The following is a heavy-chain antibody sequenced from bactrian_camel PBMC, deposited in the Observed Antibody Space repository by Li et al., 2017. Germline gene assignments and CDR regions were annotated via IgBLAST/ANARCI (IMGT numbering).Heavy chain of an antibody. D-gene: IGHD6*01. CDR1: GYTYSSYC. V-gene: IGHV3S1*01. Sequence: HVQLVESGGGSVQAGGSLRLSCAASGYTYSSYCMGWFRQAPGKEREGVAAIYSGGTGTYYADSVKGRFTISQDNAKNTLYLQMNSLQPVDTAMYYCAARWNGGSWYDVLQETWWSYWGQGTQVTVS. J-gene: IGHJ4*01. CDR3: AARWNGGSWYDVLQETWWSY. CDR2: IYSGGTGT.